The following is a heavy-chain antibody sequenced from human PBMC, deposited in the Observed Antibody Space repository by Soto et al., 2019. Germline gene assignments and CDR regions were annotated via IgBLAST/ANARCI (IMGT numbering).Heavy chain of an antibody. CDR1: GYTFTSYG. V-gene: IGHV1-18*01. Sequence: GASVKVSCKASGYTFTSYGISWVRQAPGQGLEWMGWISAYNGNTNYAQKLQGRVTMTTDTSTSTAYMELRSLRSDGTAVYYCARDRIAARGYYYYYGMDVWGQGTTVTVSS. J-gene: IGHJ6*02. CDR3: ARDRIAARGYYYYYGMDV. CDR2: ISAYNGNT. D-gene: IGHD6-13*01.